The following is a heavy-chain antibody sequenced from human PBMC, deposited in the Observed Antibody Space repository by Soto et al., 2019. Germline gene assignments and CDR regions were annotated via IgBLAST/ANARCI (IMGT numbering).Heavy chain of an antibody. V-gene: IGHV3-74*01. CDR2: INSDGITT. CDR1: GFTFSTYW. Sequence: EVQLVESGGGLVQPGGSLRLSCAASGFTFSTYWMHWVRQAPGKGLVWVSRINSDGITTTYADSVKGRFTISRDNAKNTLYLQMTRLRAEDTAVYYCARAIPFDDWGQGTLVTVSS. J-gene: IGHJ4*02. CDR3: ARAIPFDD.